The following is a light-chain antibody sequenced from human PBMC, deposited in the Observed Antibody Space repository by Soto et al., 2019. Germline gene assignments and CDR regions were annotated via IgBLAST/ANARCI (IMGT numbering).Light chain of an antibody. CDR3: QQYNNYSNN. V-gene: IGKV1-5*01. CDR1: QSISSW. J-gene: IGKJ1*01. CDR2: DAS. Sequence: DIQMTQSPSTLSASVGDRVTITCRASQSISSWLAWYQQKPGKAPKLLIYDASSLESGVPSRFSGSGSGTEFTLTISSLHPDDFATYYCQQYNNYSNNFGQGTKVDIK.